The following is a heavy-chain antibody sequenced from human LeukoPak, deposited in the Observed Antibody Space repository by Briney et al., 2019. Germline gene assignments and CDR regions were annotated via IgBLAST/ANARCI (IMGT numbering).Heavy chain of an antibody. CDR2: ISSNGGST. J-gene: IGHJ4*02. CDR3: ARDWTSGWDY. V-gene: IGHV3-64*01. Sequence: GGSLRLSCVASGFTFSSYAMHWVRQAPGKGLEYVSGISSNGGSTYYANSVKDRFNISRDNSKNTLYLQMGSLRAEDTAVYYCARDWTSGWDYWGQGTLVTVSS. D-gene: IGHD6-19*01. CDR1: GFTFSSYA.